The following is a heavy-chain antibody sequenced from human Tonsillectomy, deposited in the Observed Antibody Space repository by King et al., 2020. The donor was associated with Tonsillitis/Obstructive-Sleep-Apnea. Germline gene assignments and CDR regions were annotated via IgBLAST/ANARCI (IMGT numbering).Heavy chain of an antibody. Sequence: VQLVESGGGSEQTGGSRRLSCTASKFIFSNYEMNWVRQAPGKGLEWVSYISSSGTTIYYADSVKGRFTISRDNAKKSLYLQMDSLRAEDTAVYYCARVNEYPLGYCYYMDVWGKGTTVTVSS. J-gene: IGHJ6*03. V-gene: IGHV3-48*03. CDR3: ARVNEYPLGYCYYMDV. D-gene: IGHD2-2*01. CDR1: KFIFSNYE. CDR2: ISSSGTTI.